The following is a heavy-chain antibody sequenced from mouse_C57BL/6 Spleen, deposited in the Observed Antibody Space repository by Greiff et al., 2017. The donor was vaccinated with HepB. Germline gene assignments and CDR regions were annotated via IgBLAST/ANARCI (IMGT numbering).Heavy chain of an antibody. Sequence: EVNVVESGGGLVKPGGSLKLSCAASGFTFSSYAMSWVRQTPEKRLEWVATISDGGSYTYYPDNVKGRFTISRDNAKNNLYLQMSHLKSEDTAMYYCARDHYDYYAMDYWGQGTSVTVSS. D-gene: IGHD1-1*02. CDR3: ARDHYDYYAMDY. J-gene: IGHJ4*01. CDR2: ISDGGSYT. V-gene: IGHV5-4*01. CDR1: GFTFSSYA.